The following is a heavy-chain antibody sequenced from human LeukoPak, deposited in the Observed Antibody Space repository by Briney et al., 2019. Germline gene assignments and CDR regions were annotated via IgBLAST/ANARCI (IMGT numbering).Heavy chain of an antibody. Sequence: ASVKVSCKASGGTFSSYAISWVRQAPGQGLEWMGGIIPIFGTANYAQKFQGRVTITADESTSTAYMELSSLRSEDTAVYYCVSGSADTIFGVVDYRGQGTLVTVSS. V-gene: IGHV1-69*13. CDR3: VSGSADTIFGVVDY. J-gene: IGHJ4*02. CDR1: GGTFSSYA. CDR2: IIPIFGTA. D-gene: IGHD3-3*01.